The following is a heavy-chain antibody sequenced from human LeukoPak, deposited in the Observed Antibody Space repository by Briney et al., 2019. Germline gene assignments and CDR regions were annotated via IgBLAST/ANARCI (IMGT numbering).Heavy chain of an antibody. J-gene: IGHJ6*03. Sequence: ASVTVSFTASGYTFTGYYMHWVRQAPGQGLEWMGWINPNSGGTNYAQKFQGRVTMTRDTSISTAYMELSRLRSDDTAVYYCARDLPQQLVRYYYMDVWGKGTTVTVSS. CDR3: ARDLPQQLVRYYYMDV. CDR1: GYTFTGYY. D-gene: IGHD6-13*01. CDR2: INPNSGGT. V-gene: IGHV1-2*02.